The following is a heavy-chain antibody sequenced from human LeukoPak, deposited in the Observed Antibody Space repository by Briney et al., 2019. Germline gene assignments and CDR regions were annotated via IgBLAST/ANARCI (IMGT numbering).Heavy chain of an antibody. Sequence: GGSLRLSCAASGFTFSSYSMNWVRQAPGKGLEWVSYISSSSSTIYYADSVKGRFTISRDNAKNSLYLQMNSLRAEDTAVYYCAREDSSGYSQQIDYWGQGTLVTVSS. CDR2: ISSSSSTI. CDR3: AREDSSGYSQQIDY. J-gene: IGHJ4*02. CDR1: GFTFSSYS. V-gene: IGHV3-48*04. D-gene: IGHD3-22*01.